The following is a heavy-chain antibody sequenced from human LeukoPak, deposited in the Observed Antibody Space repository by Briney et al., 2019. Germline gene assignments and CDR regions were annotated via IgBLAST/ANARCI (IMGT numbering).Heavy chain of an antibody. CDR2: INPSGGST. V-gene: IGHV1-46*01. D-gene: IGHD5-24*01. CDR1: GYTFTSYY. Sequence: ASVKVSCKASGYTFTSYYMHRVRQAPGQGLEWMGIINPSGGSTSYAQKFQGRVTMTRDTSTSTVYMELSSLRSEDTAVYYCAREGPKRDGYNYWGQGTLVTVSS. CDR3: AREGPKRDGYNY. J-gene: IGHJ4*02.